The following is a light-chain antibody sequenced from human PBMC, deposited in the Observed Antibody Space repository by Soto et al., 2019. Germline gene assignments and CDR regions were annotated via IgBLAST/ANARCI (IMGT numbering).Light chain of an antibody. V-gene: IGKV3-20*01. CDR2: GAS. J-gene: IGKJ4*01. CDR3: QQYGSSPST. CDR1: QSVSNTY. Sequence: EIVLTQSPGTLSLSPGERATLSCRACQSVSNTYLAWYQQKPGQAPRLLIYGASSRATGIPDRFSGSGSGTDFTLTISRLEPEDFAVYYCQQYGSSPSTFGGGTKVEIK.